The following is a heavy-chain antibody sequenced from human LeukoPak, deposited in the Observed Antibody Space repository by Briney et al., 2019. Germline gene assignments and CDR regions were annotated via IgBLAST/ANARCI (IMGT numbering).Heavy chain of an antibody. Sequence: ASVKVSCKASGYTFTGYYMHWVRQAPGQGLEWMGWINPNSGGTNYAQKFQGRVTMTRDTSISTAYMELSRLRSDDTAVYYCARDLYDSDYCYYMDVWGKGTTVTISS. D-gene: IGHD5/OR15-5a*01. CDR3: ARDLYDSDYCYYMDV. CDR2: INPNSGGT. J-gene: IGHJ6*03. CDR1: GYTFTGYY. V-gene: IGHV1-2*02.